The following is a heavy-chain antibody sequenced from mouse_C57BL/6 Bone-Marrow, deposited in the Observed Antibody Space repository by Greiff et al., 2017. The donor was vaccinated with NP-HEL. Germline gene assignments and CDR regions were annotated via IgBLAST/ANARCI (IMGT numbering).Heavy chain of an antibody. Sequence: QVQLQQPGAELVKPGASVKMSCKASGYTFTSYWITWVKQRPGQGLEWIGEIYPGSGSTNYNEKFKSKATLTVDTSSSTAYMQLSSLTSEDSAVYYWAREESNYLYYFDYWGQGTTLTVSS. J-gene: IGHJ2*01. CDR2: IYPGSGST. V-gene: IGHV1-55*01. D-gene: IGHD2-5*01. CDR3: AREESNYLYYFDY. CDR1: GYTFTSYW.